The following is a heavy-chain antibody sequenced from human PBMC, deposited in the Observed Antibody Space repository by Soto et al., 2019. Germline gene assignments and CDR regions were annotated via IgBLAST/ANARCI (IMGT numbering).Heavy chain of an antibody. CDR2: IYYSGST. CDR3: ARDRTYYYDSSGYPRRGAFDI. CDR1: GGSISSGGYY. V-gene: IGHV4-31*03. Sequence: QVQLQESGPGLVKPSQTLSLTCTVSGGSISSGGYYWSWIRQHPGKGLEWIGYIYYSGSTYYNPSLKSRVTISVDTSKNQFSLKLSSVTAADTAVYYCARDRTYYYDSSGYPRRGAFDIWGQGTMVTVSS. J-gene: IGHJ3*02. D-gene: IGHD3-22*01.